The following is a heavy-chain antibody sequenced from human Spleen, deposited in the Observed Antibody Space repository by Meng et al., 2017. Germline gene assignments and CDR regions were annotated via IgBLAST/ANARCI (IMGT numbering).Heavy chain of an antibody. D-gene: IGHD3-22*01. J-gene: IGHJ3*02. Sequence: SETLSLTCTVSGGSTSSGRYYWNWIRQPPGKGLEWIGSVYYSGITYYNPSLKSRVTISVDTSKNQFSLKLSSVTAADTAVYYCARGDYYDSSGYYHGRAFDIWGQGTMVTVSS. CDR1: GGSTSSGRYY. V-gene: IGHV4-39*07. CDR3: ARGDYYDSSGYYHGRAFDI. CDR2: VYYSGIT.